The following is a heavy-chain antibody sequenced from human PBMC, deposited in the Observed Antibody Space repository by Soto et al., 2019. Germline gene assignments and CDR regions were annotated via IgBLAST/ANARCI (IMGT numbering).Heavy chain of an antibody. V-gene: IGHV3-33*01. CDR3: ASASGATVS. CDR2: IWYVGSNK. J-gene: IGHJ5*02. CDR1: GFNFSNYG. D-gene: IGHD3-10*01. Sequence: QVQLVESGGGVVHPGRSLRLSCAASGFNFSNYGMQWVRQAPGKGLEWGAHIWYVGSNKYYADSVKGRFTISRDNSKNTLYLQMDSLRPDDTAVYYCASASGATVSWGQGTLVTV.